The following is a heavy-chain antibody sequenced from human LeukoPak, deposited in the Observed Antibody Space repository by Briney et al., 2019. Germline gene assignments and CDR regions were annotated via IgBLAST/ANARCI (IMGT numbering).Heavy chain of an antibody. V-gene: IGHV3-23*01. CDR1: GFTFSNYA. J-gene: IGHJ4*02. Sequence: GGSLRLSCAASGFTFSNYAMSWVRQAPGKGREGGSGIIGSGDSTYYADSVKGRFTISRDNSKNTLHLQMNSLRAEDTAVYYCAKVGGGGWFFDYWGQGTLVTVSS. CDR2: IIGSGDST. CDR3: AKVGGGGWFFDY. D-gene: IGHD6-19*01.